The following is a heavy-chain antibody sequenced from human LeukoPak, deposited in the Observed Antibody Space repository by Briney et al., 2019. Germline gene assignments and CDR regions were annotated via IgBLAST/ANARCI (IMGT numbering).Heavy chain of an antibody. CDR1: GYSFSSYW. J-gene: IGHJ4*02. D-gene: IGHD1-26*01. Sequence: GESLKISCQGSGYSFSSYWIGWVRQMPGKGREWMGIIYPGDSDTRYSPSFQGQVTISADNFISAAYLQWSSLKASSTAMYYCARGGIVGSAFDYWGQGTLVTVSS. V-gene: IGHV5-51*01. CDR2: IYPGDSDT. CDR3: ARGGIVGSAFDY.